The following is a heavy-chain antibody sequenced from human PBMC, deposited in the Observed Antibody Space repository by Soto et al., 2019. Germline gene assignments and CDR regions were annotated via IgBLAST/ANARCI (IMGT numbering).Heavy chain of an antibody. V-gene: IGHV3-23*01. D-gene: IGHD1-26*01. J-gene: IGHJ4*02. CDR3: AKRIVGAAVFDY. CDR1: GFTFSDYG. CDR2: ISSRTGSTT. Sequence: GSLRLSCAASGFTFSDYGMSWVRQAPGKGLEWVSAISSRTGSTTYYADSVKGRFTISRDNSKNTLYLQMNSLRAEDTAVYHCAKRIVGAAVFDYWGQGTLVTVSS.